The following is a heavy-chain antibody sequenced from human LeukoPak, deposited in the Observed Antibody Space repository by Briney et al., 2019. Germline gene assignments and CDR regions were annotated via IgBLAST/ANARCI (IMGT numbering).Heavy chain of an antibody. CDR1: GGSISSYY. V-gene: IGHV4-59*01. J-gene: IGHJ4*01. CDR3: ARGFPYRHFDY. Sequence: SETLSLTCTVSGGSISSYYWSWIRQPPGKGLEWIGYIYYSGSTNYNPSLKSRVAISVDTSKNQFSLKLSSVTAADTAVYYCARGFPYRHFDYWGXXXLVTVSS. CDR2: IYYSGST. D-gene: IGHD4-11*01.